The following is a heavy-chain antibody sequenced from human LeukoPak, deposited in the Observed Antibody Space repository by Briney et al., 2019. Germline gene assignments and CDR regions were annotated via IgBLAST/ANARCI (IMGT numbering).Heavy chain of an antibody. D-gene: IGHD2-2*01. CDR2: IRYDGSNK. V-gene: IGHV3-30*02. Sequence: HPGGSLRLSCAASGFTFSSYGMHWVRQAPCKGLEWVAFIRYDGSNKYYADSVKGRFTISRDNSKNTLYLQMNSLRAEDTAVYYCAKDRYQLLNYFDYWGQGTLVTVSS. J-gene: IGHJ4*02. CDR3: AKDRYQLLNYFDY. CDR1: GFTFSSYG.